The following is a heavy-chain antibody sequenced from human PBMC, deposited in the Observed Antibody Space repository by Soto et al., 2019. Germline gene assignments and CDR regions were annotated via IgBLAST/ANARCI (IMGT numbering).Heavy chain of an antibody. CDR2: IKQDGSEK. CDR1: GFTFSSYW. D-gene: IGHD3-3*01. J-gene: IGHJ6*02. Sequence: SLRLSCAASGFTFSSYWMSWVRQAPGKGLEWVANIKQDGSEKYYVDSVKGRFTISRDNAKNSLYLQMNSLRAEDTAVYYCASKCHDFWSGYHPDYYCMDVWGQGTTVTVSS. CDR3: ASKCHDFWSGYHPDYYCMDV. V-gene: IGHV3-7*05.